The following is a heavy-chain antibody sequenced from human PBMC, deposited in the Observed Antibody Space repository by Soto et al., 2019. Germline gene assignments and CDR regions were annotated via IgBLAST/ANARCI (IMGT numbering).Heavy chain of an antibody. CDR2: ISRDSRHT. V-gene: IGHV3-11*03. Sequence: QVQLLESGGGLVKPGGSLRLSWAPSGFPVSGYYMGWTPQPPGKGLEGISYISRDSRHTNNADPVKGRCTISRDNAKNSLYLQMNSMRAEDTAVYFCATGQQVRMADIWGQGTMVTVSS. J-gene: IGHJ3*02. CDR3: ATGQQVRMADI. D-gene: IGHD6-13*01. CDR1: GFPVSGYY.